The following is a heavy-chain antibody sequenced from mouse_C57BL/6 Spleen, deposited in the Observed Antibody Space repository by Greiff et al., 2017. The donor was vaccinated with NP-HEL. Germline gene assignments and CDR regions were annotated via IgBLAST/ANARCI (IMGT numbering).Heavy chain of an antibody. CDR1: GYSITSGYD. CDR3: AREGLGHYFDY. Sequence: EVHLVESGPGMVKPSQSLSLTCTVTGYSITSGYDWHWIRHFPGNKLEWMGYISYSGSTNYNPSLKSRISITHDTSKNHFFLKLNSVTTEDTATYYCAREGLGHYFDYWGQGTTLTVSS. J-gene: IGHJ2*01. V-gene: IGHV3-1*01. D-gene: IGHD2-14*01. CDR2: ISYSGST.